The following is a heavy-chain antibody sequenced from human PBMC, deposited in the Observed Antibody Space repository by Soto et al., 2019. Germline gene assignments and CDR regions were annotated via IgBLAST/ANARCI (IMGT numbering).Heavy chain of an antibody. CDR2: ISAYNGNT. CDR3: ARDGVDTATVYYYGMDV. V-gene: IGHV1-18*01. Sequence: QVQLVQSGAEVKKPGASVKVSCKASGYTFTSYGISWVRQAPGQGLEWMGWISAYNGNTNYAQKLQGRVTMTTDTSXSXXYMELRSRRSDDTAVYYCARDGVDTATVYYYGMDVWGQGTTVTVSS. CDR1: GYTFTSYG. J-gene: IGHJ6*02. D-gene: IGHD5-18*01.